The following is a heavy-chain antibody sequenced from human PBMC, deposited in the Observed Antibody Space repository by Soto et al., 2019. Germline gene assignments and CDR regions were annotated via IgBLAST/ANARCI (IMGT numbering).Heavy chain of an antibody. J-gene: IGHJ4*02. V-gene: IGHV4-61*01. CDR3: ARVPRGQWLVLGGFDY. Sequence: QVQLQESGPGLVKPSETLSLTCTVSGGSVSSGSYYWSWIRQPPGKGLEWIGYIYYSGSTNYNPSLKSRVTISVDTSKNQFSLKLSSMTAADTAVYYCARVPRGQWLVLGGFDYWGQGTLVTVSS. D-gene: IGHD6-19*01. CDR2: IYYSGST. CDR1: GGSVSSGSYY.